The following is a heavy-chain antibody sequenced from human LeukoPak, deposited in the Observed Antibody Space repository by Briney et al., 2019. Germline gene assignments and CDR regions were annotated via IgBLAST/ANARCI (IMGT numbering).Heavy chain of an antibody. CDR2: ISSSSSTI. V-gene: IGHV3-48*04. J-gene: IGHJ4*02. CDR1: GFTFSIYS. Sequence: GGSLSLSCAASGFTFSIYSMSWVRQAPGKGLEWVSYISSSSSTIYYADSVKGRFTISRDNAKNSLYMQMNSLRAEDTAVYYCARGSDTDYWGQGTLVTVSS. D-gene: IGHD3-9*01. CDR3: ARGSDTDY.